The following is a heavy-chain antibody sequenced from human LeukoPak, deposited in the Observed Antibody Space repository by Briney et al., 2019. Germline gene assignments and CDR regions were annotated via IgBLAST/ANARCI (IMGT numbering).Heavy chain of an antibody. CDR2: VNSEGTRT. CDR3: AKDRWLQLDLFDY. CDR1: GFPFNNYW. J-gene: IGHJ4*02. V-gene: IGHV3-74*01. Sequence: GGSLRLSCAASGFPFNNYWIHWVRQAPGRGLVWVSRVNSEGTRTHFADFVRGRFTISRDNAKNTVYLQMNSLRAEDTALYYCAKDRWLQLDLFDYWGQGTLVTVSS. D-gene: IGHD5-24*01.